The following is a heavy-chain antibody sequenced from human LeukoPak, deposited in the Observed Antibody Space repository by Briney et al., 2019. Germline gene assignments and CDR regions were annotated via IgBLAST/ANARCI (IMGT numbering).Heavy chain of an antibody. CDR1: GYTFTGYY. J-gene: IGHJ4*02. D-gene: IGHD5-18*01. CDR3: ARVPYRGYSYGPIDY. V-gene: IGHV1-2*02. Sequence: ASVKVSCKASGYTFTGYYMHWVRQAPGQGLEWMGWINPNSGDTNYAQKFQGRVTMTRDTSISTAYMELSRLRSDDTAVYYCARVPYRGYSYGPIDYWGQGTLVTVSS. CDR2: INPNSGDT.